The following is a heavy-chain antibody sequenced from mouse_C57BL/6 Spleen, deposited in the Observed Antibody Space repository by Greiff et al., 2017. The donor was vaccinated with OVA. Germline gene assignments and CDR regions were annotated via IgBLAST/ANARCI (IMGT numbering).Heavy chain of an antibody. CDR1: GYAFSSSW. V-gene: IGHV1-82*01. D-gene: IGHD1-1*01. J-gene: IGHJ2*01. CDR3: ASGAYYYGSSYGDY. Sequence: VQLQQSGPELVKPGASVKISCKASGYAFSSSWMNWVKQRPGKGLEWIGRIYPGDGDTNYNGKFKGKATLTADKSSSTAYMQLSSLTSEDSAVYFCASGAYYYGSSYGDYWGKGTTLTVSS. CDR2: IYPGDGDT.